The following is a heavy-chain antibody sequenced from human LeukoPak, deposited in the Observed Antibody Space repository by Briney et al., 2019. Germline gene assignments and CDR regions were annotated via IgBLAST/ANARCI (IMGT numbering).Heavy chain of an antibody. J-gene: IGHJ4*02. CDR3: ARGLSIQLWADWFDY. Sequence: ASVKVSCKASGYTFTGYYMHWVRQAPGQGLEWMGWINPNSGGTNYAQKFQGRVTMTRDTSISTAYMGLSRLRSDDTAVYYCARGLSIQLWADWFDYWGQGTLVTVSS. CDR2: INPNSGGT. V-gene: IGHV1-2*02. CDR1: GYTFTGYY. D-gene: IGHD5-18*01.